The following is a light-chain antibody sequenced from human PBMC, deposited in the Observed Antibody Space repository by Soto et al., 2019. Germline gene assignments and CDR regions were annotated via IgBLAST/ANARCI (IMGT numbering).Light chain of an antibody. CDR1: SSDIGAYNY. CDR2: EVT. V-gene: IGLV2-14*01. Sequence: SALTQPASVSGSPGQSITISCTGTSSDIGAYNYVSWYQQHPGKAPKLLIYEVTNRPSGVSDRFSGSKSGNTASLTISGLQAEDEANYYCNSYTTLSNRVFGTGTKVTVL. J-gene: IGLJ1*01. CDR3: NSYTTLSNRV.